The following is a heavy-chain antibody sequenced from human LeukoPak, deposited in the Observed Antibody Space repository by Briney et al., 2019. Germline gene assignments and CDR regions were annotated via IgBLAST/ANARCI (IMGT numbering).Heavy chain of an antibody. Sequence: PSETLSLTCTVSGGSISSGDYYWSWIRQPPGKGLEWIGYIYYSGSTYYNPSLKSRVTISVDTSKNQFSLKLSSVTAADTAVYYCARDEGYSSGSDWFDPWGQGTLVTVSS. CDR1: GGSISSGDYY. V-gene: IGHV4-30-4*01. CDR2: IYYSGST. D-gene: IGHD6-19*01. CDR3: ARDEGYSSGSDWFDP. J-gene: IGHJ5*02.